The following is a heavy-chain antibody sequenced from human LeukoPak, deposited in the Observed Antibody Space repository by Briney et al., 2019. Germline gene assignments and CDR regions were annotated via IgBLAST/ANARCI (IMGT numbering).Heavy chain of an antibody. J-gene: IGHJ3*02. CDR2: IIPILGIA. V-gene: IGHV1-69*04. D-gene: IGHD6-19*01. Sequence: GSSVKVSCKASGGTFSSYAISWVRQAPGQGLEWMGRIIPILGIANYAQKFQGRVTITADKSTSTAYMELSSLRSEDTAVYYCARDKSSGWLGDAFDIWGQGTMVTVSS. CDR1: GGTFSSYA. CDR3: ARDKSSGWLGDAFDI.